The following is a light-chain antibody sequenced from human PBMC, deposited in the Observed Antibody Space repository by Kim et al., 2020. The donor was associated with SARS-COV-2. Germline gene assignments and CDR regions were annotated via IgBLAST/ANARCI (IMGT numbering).Light chain of an antibody. V-gene: IGKV1-5*03. CDR2: GAS. J-gene: IGKJ4*01. Sequence: TSVGDTVIITCRASQSINNRLAWYQHKPGKAPKLLLYGASNLETGVPSRFCGSGSGTEFTLTITSLQSDDFATYYCQHYNGFPLTFGGGTKVDIK. CDR1: QSINNR. CDR3: QHYNGFPLT.